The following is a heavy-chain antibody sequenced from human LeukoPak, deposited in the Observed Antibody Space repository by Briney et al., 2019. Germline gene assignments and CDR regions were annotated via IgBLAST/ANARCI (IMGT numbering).Heavy chain of an antibody. CDR1: GGSTSSYY. D-gene: IGHD3-10*02. CDR2: IYYSGST. J-gene: IGHJ5*02. Sequence: SETLSLTCTVSGGSTSSYYWSWIRQPPGKGLEWIGYIYYSGSTNYNPSLKSRVTISVDTSKNQFSLKLSSVTAADTAVYYCARDSLYVTNFFDPWGQGTLVTVSS. V-gene: IGHV4-59*01. CDR3: ARDSLYVTNFFDP.